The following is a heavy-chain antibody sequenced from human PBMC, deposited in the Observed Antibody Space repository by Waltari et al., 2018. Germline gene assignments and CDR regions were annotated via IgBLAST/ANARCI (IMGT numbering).Heavy chain of an antibody. Sequence: QVQLQESGPGLVKPSETLSLTCTVSGGSISSYYWSWIRQPPGKGLEWIGYIYYIGSTTSNPALKSRVTISVDTSKNQFSLNLSSVTAADTAVYYCARVVISSWYYYGMDVWGQGTTVTVSS. CDR3: ARVVISSWYYYGMDV. CDR1: GGSISSYY. J-gene: IGHJ6*02. CDR2: IYYIGST. V-gene: IGHV4-59*01. D-gene: IGHD6-13*01.